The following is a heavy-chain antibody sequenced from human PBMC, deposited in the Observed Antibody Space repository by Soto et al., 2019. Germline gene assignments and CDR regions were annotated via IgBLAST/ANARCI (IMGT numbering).Heavy chain of an antibody. J-gene: IGHJ5*02. CDR2: ISSSSSTI. CDR3: ARGGIRGVSWNWFET. V-gene: IGHV3-48*01. D-gene: IGHD3-10*01. Sequence: GGSLRLSCAASGFTFSGYSMNWVRQAPGKGLEWVSYISSSSSTIYYADSVKGRFTISRDNVKNSLYLQMNSLRAEDTAVYYCARGGIRGVSWNWFETWGQGTLVTVSS. CDR1: GFTFSGYS.